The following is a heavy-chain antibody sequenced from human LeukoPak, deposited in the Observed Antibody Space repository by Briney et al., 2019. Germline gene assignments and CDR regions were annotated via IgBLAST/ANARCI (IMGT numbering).Heavy chain of an antibody. D-gene: IGHD2-15*01. CDR3: AKPQKRDIVVVVAAQAPDAFDI. CDR2: ISGSGGST. CDR1: GFTFSSYA. J-gene: IGHJ3*02. V-gene: IGHV3-23*01. Sequence: GGSLRLSCAASGFTFSSYAMSWVRQAPGKGLEWVSAISGSGGSTYYADSVKGRFTISRDNSKNTLYLQMNSLRAEDTAVYYCAKPQKRDIVVVVAAQAPDAFDIWGQGTMVTVSS.